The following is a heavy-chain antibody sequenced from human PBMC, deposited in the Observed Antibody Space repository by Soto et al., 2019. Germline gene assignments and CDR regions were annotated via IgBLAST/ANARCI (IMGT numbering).Heavy chain of an antibody. Sequence: EVQLLESGGGLVQPGGSLRLSCAASGFTFGSYAMSWVRQAPGKGLEWVSLISGTGDSSEYANSVKGRFTISRDYSKTTVFLQMNSLRAEDTAVYFCARPAATVIFYSGMDVWGQGTTVTVSS. D-gene: IGHD4-17*01. J-gene: IGHJ6*02. CDR3: ARPAATVIFYSGMDV. CDR2: ISGTGDSS. V-gene: IGHV3-23*01. CDR1: GFTFGSYA.